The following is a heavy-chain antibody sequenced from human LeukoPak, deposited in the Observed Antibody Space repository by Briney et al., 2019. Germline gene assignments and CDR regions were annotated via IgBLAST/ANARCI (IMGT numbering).Heavy chain of an antibody. J-gene: IGHJ3*02. D-gene: IGHD1-14*01. Sequence: TSETLSLTCTVSGGSISSYYWSWIRQPPGKGLEWIGYIYYSGNTNYNPSLKSRVTISVDTSKNQVSLKVSSVTAADAAVYYCARLRTGAFDIWGQGTMVTASS. CDR2: IYYSGNT. CDR1: GGSISSYY. CDR3: ARLRTGAFDI. V-gene: IGHV4-59*08.